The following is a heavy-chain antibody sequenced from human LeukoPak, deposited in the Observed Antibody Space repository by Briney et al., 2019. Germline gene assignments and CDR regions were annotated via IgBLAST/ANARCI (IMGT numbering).Heavy chain of an antibody. J-gene: IGHJ3*02. CDR1: GGSISSYY. CDR2: IYYNGST. D-gene: IGHD3-10*01. V-gene: IGHV4-59*01. CDR3: ARDKWGVRGRFFDI. Sequence: SETLSLTCTVSGGSISSYYWSWIRQPPGKGLEWIGYIYYNGSTNYNPSLKSRVTISVDTSKNQFSLKLSSVTAADTAVYYCARDKWGVRGRFFDIWGQGTMVTVSS.